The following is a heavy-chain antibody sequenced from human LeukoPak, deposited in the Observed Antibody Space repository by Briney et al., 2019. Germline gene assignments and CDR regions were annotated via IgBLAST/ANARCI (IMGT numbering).Heavy chain of an antibody. CDR1: GFTFSSHW. CDR2: IKQDGSEK. Sequence: GGSLRLSCAASGFTFSSHWMSWVRQAPGKGLEWVANIKQDGSEKYYVDSVKGRFTISRDNAKNSLYLQMNSLGAEDTAVYYCARETEHCSTLPSLGYYYYFMDVWGKGTTVTVSS. CDR3: ARETEHCSTLPSLGYYYYFMDV. J-gene: IGHJ6*03. V-gene: IGHV3-7*01. D-gene: IGHD6-6*01.